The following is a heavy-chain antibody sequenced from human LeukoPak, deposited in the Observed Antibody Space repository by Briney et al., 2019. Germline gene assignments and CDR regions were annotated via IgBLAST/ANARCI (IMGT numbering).Heavy chain of an antibody. CDR1: GFTFSSFG. D-gene: IGHD6-13*01. Sequence: GGSLRLSCAASGFTFSSFGMSWVRQAPGKGLEWVAAIKKDGSDKYYVDSVKGRFTISRDNYKNSLYLQMNSLRAEDTAEYYCGGGRSSSWYVFDYWGQGTLVTVSS. CDR3: GGGRSSSWYVFDY. CDR2: IKKDGSDK. V-gene: IGHV3-7*05. J-gene: IGHJ4*02.